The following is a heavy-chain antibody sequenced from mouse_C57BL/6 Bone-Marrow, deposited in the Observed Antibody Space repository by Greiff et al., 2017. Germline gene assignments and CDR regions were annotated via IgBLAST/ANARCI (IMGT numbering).Heavy chain of an antibody. CDR1: GYTFTDYY. Sequence: EVQLQQSGPVLVKPGASVKMSCKASGYTFTDYYMNWVKQSHGKSLEWIGVINPYNGGTSYNQKFKGKATLTVDKSSSTAYMELNSLTSEDAAVYYCAVCVRFNYFDYWGQGTTLTVSS. CDR3: AVCVRFNYFDY. CDR2: INPYNGGT. D-gene: IGHD3-2*02. V-gene: IGHV1-19*01. J-gene: IGHJ2*01.